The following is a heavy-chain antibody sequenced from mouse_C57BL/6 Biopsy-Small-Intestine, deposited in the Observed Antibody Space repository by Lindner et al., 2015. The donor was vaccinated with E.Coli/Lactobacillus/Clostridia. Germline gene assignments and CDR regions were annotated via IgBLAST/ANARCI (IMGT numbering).Heavy chain of an antibody. D-gene: IGHD2-3*01. CDR3: ARSGYDGYFDY. CDR1: GYAFSSSW. V-gene: IGHV1-82*01. Sequence: VQLQEPGPELVKPGASVKISCKASGYAFSSSWMNWVKQRPGKGLEWIGRIYPGDGDTNYNGKFKGKATLTADKSSSTAYMQLSSLTSEDSAVYFCARSGYDGYFDYWGQGTTLTVSS. J-gene: IGHJ2*01. CDR2: IYPGDGDT.